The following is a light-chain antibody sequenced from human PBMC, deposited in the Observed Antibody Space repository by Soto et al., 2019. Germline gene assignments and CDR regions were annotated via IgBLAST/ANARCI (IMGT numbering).Light chain of an antibody. Sequence: QAVVTQEPSLTVSPGGTVTLTCGSSTGAVTSGHYPYWFKQKPGQAPRTLIFDTSNKHSWTPARFSGSLLAGKAALTLSGAQREDEADYYCSLFHGVAVVFGGGTKLTVL. CDR3: SLFHGVAVV. J-gene: IGLJ2*01. V-gene: IGLV7-46*01. CDR2: DTS. CDR1: TGAVTSGHY.